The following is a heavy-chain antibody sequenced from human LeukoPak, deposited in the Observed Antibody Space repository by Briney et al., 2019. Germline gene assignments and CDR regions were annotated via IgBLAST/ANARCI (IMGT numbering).Heavy chain of an antibody. V-gene: IGHV1-8*01. CDR2: MNPNSGNT. CDR3: ARGVSSLHYYDSSGYPYY. CDR1: GYTFTSYD. D-gene: IGHD3-22*01. J-gene: IGHJ4*02. Sequence: ASVKVSCKASGYTFTSYDINWVRQATGQGLEWMGWMNPNSGNTGYAQKFQGRVTMTRNTSISTAYMELSSLRSEDTAVYYCARGVSSLHYYDSSGYPYYWGQGTLVTVSS.